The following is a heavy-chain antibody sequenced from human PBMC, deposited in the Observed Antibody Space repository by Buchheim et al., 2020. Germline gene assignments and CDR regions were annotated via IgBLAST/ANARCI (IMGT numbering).Heavy chain of an antibody. CDR3: ARVSYYYDSSGYYNY. CDR1: GFTFSSYA. D-gene: IGHD3-22*01. J-gene: IGHJ4*02. CDR2: ISYDGSNK. V-gene: IGHV3-30*04. Sequence: QVQLVESGGGVVQPGRSLRFSCAASGFTFSSYAMHWVRQAPGKGLEWVAVISYDGSNKYYADSVQGRFTISRGNSKNTMYLQMNSLRAEDTGVYYCARVSYYYDSSGYYNYWGERTL.